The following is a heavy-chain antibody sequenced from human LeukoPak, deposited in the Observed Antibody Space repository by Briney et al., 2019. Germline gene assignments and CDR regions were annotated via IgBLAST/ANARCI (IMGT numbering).Heavy chain of an antibody. Sequence: GSLRLSCAASGFTFSDYYMSWIRQAPGKGLEWVSYISSSGSTIYYADSVKGRFTISRDNAKNSLYLQMNSLRAEDTAVYYCARVGCSSTSCANGGYYYYYMDVWGKGTTVTVSS. CDR3: ARVGCSSTSCANGGYYYYYMDV. J-gene: IGHJ6*03. V-gene: IGHV3-11*04. D-gene: IGHD2-2*01. CDR2: ISSSGSTI. CDR1: GFTFSDYY.